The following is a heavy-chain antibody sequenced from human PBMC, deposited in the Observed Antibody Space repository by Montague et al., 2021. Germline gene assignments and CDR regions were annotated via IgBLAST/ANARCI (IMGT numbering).Heavy chain of an antibody. CDR3: ARYSGYDVPFDY. Sequence: SVKVSCKASGYTFTGSYIHWVRQAPGQGLEWMGWIDPNSGATIHTQRFQGRVTMTRDTSVSTAYMELSSLRSDDTAVYYCARYSGYDVPFDYWGQGTLVTVSS. CDR1: GYTFTGSY. J-gene: IGHJ4*02. D-gene: IGHD5-12*01. CDR2: IDPNSGAT. V-gene: IGHV1-2*02.